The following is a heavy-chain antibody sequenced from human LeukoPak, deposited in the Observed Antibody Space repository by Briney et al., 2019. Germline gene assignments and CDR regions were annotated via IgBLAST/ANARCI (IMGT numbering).Heavy chain of an antibody. V-gene: IGHV3-48*03. J-gene: IGHJ3*02. D-gene: IGHD3-10*01. CDR2: ISSSGYTI. Sequence: PGGSLRLSCAASGFTFSSYEMNWVRQAPGKGLEWVSYISSSGYTISYADSVKGRFTISRDNAKNSLYLQMNSLRADDTAVYYCARLSSFGAFDIWGQGTMVTVSS. CDR1: GFTFSSYE. CDR3: ARLSSFGAFDI.